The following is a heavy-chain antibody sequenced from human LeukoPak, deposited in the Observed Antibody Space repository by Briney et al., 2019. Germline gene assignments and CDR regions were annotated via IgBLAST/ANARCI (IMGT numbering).Heavy chain of an antibody. CDR3: AGGFRPSYYHNWFDP. D-gene: IGHD3-22*01. V-gene: IGHV3-30-3*01. Sequence: GRSLRLSCAASGFTFSSYAMHWVRQAPGKGLEWVAVISYDGSNKYYADSVKGRFTISRDNSKNTLYLQMNSLRAEDTAVYYCAGGFRPSYYHNWFDPWGQGTLVTVSS. J-gene: IGHJ5*02. CDR2: ISYDGSNK. CDR1: GFTFSSYA.